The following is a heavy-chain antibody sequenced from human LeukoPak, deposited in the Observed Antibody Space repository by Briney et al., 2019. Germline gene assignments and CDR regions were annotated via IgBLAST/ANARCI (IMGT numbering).Heavy chain of an antibody. CDR3: AKGDNRNDMRSPWFDP. CDR2: ISGSSDRT. CDR1: GFTFSSYA. J-gene: IGHJ5*02. D-gene: IGHD1-1*01. Sequence: GGSLRLSCAASGFTFSSYAMNWVRQAPGEGLEWVSVISGSSDRTYYADSVKGRFTISRDNSKNTLYLQMNSLRAEDTAVYYCAKGDNRNDMRSPWFDPWGQGTLVTVSS. V-gene: IGHV3-23*01.